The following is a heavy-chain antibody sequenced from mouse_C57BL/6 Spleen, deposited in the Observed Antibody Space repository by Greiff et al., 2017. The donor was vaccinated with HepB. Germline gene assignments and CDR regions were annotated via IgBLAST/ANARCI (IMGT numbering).Heavy chain of an antibody. CDR2: IDPSDSET. D-gene: IGHD3-2*02. J-gene: IGHJ1*03. CDR3: AIRDSSGYVGWYFDV. Sequence: VQLQQPGAELVRPGSSVKLSCKASGYTFTSYWMHWVEQRPIQGLEWNGNIDPSDSETHYNQKFKDKATVTVDKSSSTAYMQLSSLTSEDSAVYYCAIRDSSGYVGWYFDVWGTGTTVTVSS. V-gene: IGHV1-52*01. CDR1: GYTFTSYW.